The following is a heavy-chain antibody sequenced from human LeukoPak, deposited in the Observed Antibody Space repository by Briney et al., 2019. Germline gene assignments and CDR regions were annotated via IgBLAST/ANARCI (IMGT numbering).Heavy chain of an antibody. J-gene: IGHJ4*02. CDR1: GFTFSSYE. D-gene: IGHD3-10*01. CDR2: ISSSGSTI. Sequence: GGSLRLSCAASGFTFSSYEMNWVRQAPGKGLEWVSYISSSGSTIYYADSVKGRFTISRDNAKNSLYLQMNSLRAEDTAVYYCARYGWFGGPFDYWGQGTLVTVSS. CDR3: ARYGWFGGPFDY. V-gene: IGHV3-48*03.